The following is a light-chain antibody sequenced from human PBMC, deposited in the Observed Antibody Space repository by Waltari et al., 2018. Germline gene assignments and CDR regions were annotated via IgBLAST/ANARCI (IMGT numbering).Light chain of an antibody. Sequence: EVVLTQSPGTLSLSPGERATLFCRASQSISRYLVWYQQRPGQAPRLLIYGASIRAAGIPDRFSGSGSGTDLTLSISRLEPEDFAVYYCQNHERLPATFGQGTRVEIK. CDR2: GAS. CDR1: QSISRY. CDR3: QNHERLPAT. J-gene: IGKJ1*01. V-gene: IGKV3-20*01.